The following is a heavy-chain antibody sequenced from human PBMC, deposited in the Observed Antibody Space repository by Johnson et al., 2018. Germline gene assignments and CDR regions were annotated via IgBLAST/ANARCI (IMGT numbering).Heavy chain of an antibody. J-gene: IGHJ6*02. CDR3: AEGNKEYYYGMDV. V-gene: IGHV4-4*07. CDR2: LYTSGST. Sequence: QVQLQESGPRLVKPSEPLSLTCTVSGGSISPYYWSWIRQSAGTGLEWIGRLYTSGSTHYNPSLKSRVTMSVDTSKSQFSLRLSSVTAADTAVYSWAEGNKEYYYGMDVWGQGTTVTVSS. CDR1: GGSISPYY.